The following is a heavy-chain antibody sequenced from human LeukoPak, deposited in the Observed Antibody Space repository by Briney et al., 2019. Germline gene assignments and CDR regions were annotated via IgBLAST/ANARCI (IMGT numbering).Heavy chain of an antibody. CDR1: GGFISSYY. V-gene: IGHV4-59*01. J-gene: IGHJ4*02. Sequence: PPETLSLTCTVSGGFISSYYWSWIRQPPGKGLEWIGYIYYTGSTNYNPSLKSRVTISVDTSKNQFSLKLSSVTAADTAVYYCARGPIPYYFDYWGQGTLVTVSS. CDR2: IYYTGST. CDR3: ARGPIPYYFDY. D-gene: IGHD2-21*01.